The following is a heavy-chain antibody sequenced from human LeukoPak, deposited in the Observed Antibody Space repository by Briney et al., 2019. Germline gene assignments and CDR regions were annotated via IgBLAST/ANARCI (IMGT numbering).Heavy chain of an antibody. D-gene: IGHD6-13*01. Sequence: GGSLRLSRAASGFTFSSYRMSWVRQAPGKGLEWISSISASSNNIYYADSVKGRFTVSRDNAKNSLYLQMNSLRAEDTAVYYCASMYSSSWYSAFDYWGQGTLVTVSS. J-gene: IGHJ4*02. CDR3: ASMYSSSWYSAFDY. CDR1: GFTFSSYR. V-gene: IGHV3-48*01. CDR2: ISASSNNI.